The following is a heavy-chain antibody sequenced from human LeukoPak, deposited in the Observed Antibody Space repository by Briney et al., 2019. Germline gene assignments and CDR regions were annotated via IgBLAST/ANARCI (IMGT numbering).Heavy chain of an antibody. CDR1: GYTFTSYG. Sequence: GASVKVSCKASGYTFTSYGISWVRQAPGQGLEWMGWISAYNGNTNYAQKLQGRVTMTTDTSTSTAYMELRSLRSGDTAVYYCASSDIDILTGYPLYYFDYWGQGTLVTVSS. J-gene: IGHJ4*02. CDR3: ASSDIDILTGYPLYYFDY. CDR2: ISAYNGNT. V-gene: IGHV1-18*01. D-gene: IGHD3-9*01.